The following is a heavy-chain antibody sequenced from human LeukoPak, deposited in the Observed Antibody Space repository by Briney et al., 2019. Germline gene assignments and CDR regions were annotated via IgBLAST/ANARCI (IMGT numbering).Heavy chain of an antibody. CDR3: AKDIRPYCSSTSCYTNWFDP. CDR1: GFTFDDYA. J-gene: IGHJ5*02. D-gene: IGHD2-2*01. CDR2: ISWNSGSI. Sequence: GRSLSLSCAASGFTFDDYAMHWVRQAPGKGLEWVSGISWNSGSIGYADSVKGRFTISRDNAKNSLYLQMNSLRAEDTALYYCAKDIRPYCSSTSCYTNWFDPWGQGTLVTVSS. V-gene: IGHV3-9*01.